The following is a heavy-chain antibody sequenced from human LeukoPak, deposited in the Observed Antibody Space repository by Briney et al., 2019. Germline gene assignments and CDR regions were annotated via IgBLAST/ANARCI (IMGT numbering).Heavy chain of an antibody. V-gene: IGHV4-34*01. Sequence: SETLSLTCAVYGGSFSGYYWSWIHQPPGKGLEWIGEINHSGSTNYNPSLKSRVTISVDTSKNQFSLELSSVTAADTAVYYCARDMTRAVPIPGTYYYAYAMDVWGQGTTVTVSS. CDR3: ARDMTRAVPIPGTYYYAYAMDV. CDR2: INHSGST. J-gene: IGHJ6*02. CDR1: GGSFSGYY. D-gene: IGHD6-13*01.